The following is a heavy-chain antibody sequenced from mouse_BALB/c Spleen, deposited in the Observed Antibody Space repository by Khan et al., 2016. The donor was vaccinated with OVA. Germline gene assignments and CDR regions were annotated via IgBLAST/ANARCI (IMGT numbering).Heavy chain of an antibody. CDR3: ARGGRGYAMDY. V-gene: IGHV7-3*02. D-gene: IGHD1-1*01. CDR1: GFTLTDYY. J-gene: IGHJ4*01. Sequence: EVELVESGGGLVQPGGSLRLSCATSGFTLTDYYMSWVRQPPGKALEWVGFIRNKANGYTTEYSASVKGRFTISRDNSQSIFYLQMNTLRAEDSATYDCARGGRGYAMDYWGQGTSVTVSS. CDR2: IRNKANGYTT.